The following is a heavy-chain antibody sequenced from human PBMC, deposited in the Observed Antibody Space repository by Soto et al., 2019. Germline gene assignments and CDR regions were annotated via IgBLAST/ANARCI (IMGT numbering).Heavy chain of an antibody. V-gene: IGHV3-15*01. CDR2: IKSKTDGGTT. CDR3: TTDLIMVAAATDAFDI. Sequence: GGSLRLSCAASGFTFSNAWMSWVRQAPGKGLEWVGRIKSKTDGGTTDYAAPVKGRFTISRDDSKNTLYLQMNSLKTEDTAVYYCTTDLIMVAAATDAFDIWGQGTMVTV. D-gene: IGHD2-15*01. J-gene: IGHJ3*02. CDR1: GFTFSNAW.